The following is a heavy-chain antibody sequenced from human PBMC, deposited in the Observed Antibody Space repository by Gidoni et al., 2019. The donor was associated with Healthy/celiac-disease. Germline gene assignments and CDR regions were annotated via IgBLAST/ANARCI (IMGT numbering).Heavy chain of an antibody. Sequence: EVQLVESGGGLVQPGGSLILSCAASGFTFSSYAMSWVRQAPGKGGEWVSAISGGGGSTYYADSVKGRFTISRDNSKNTLYLQMNSLRAEDTAVYYCAKTSPDYYYYGMDVWGQGTTVTVSS. J-gene: IGHJ6*02. CDR2: ISGGGGST. V-gene: IGHV3-23*04. CDR3: AKTSPDYYYYGMDV. CDR1: GFTFSSYA.